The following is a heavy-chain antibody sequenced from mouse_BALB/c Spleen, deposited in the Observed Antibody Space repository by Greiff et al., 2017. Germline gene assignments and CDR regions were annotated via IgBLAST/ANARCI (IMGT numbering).Heavy chain of an antibody. D-gene: IGHD1-1*01. J-gene: IGHJ3*01. Sequence: QVQLQQPGAELVKPGASVKLSCKASGYTFTSYWMHWVKQRPGQGLEWIGEINPRNGRTNYNEKFKSKATLTVDKSSSTAYMQLSSLTSEDSAVYYCANYNGSSYHFAYWGQGTLVTVSA. CDR3: ANYNGSSYHFAY. CDR2: INPRNGRT. V-gene: IGHV1S81*02. CDR1: GYTFTSYW.